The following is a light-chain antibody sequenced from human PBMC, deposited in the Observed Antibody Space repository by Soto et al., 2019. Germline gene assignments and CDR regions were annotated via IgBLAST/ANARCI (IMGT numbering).Light chain of an antibody. CDR1: QNVYINS. V-gene: IGKV3-20*01. CDR3: QQYGDSPLT. Sequence: EVVLTQSPGTLSLSPGERATLSCRASQNVYINSLAWYQQKPGQPPRLLIYGASTRAAAIPDRFSGSGSGADFALSIHGLEPEDFAIYYCQQYGDSPLTFGPGTRVD. CDR2: GAS. J-gene: IGKJ3*01.